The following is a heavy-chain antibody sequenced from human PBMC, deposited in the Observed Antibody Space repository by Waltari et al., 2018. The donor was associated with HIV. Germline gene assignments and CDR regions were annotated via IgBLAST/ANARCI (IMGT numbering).Heavy chain of an antibody. V-gene: IGHV3-9*01. CDR1: GFTFDDYA. J-gene: IGHJ2*01. CDR3: AKGQTLYWYFDL. CDR2: ISWNSGSI. Sequence: EVQLVESGGGLVQPGRSLRLSCAASGFTFDDYAMHWVRQAPGKGLGGVSGISWNSGSIGDADSVKGRFTISRDNAKNSLYLQMNSLRAEDTALYYCAKGQTLYWYFDLWGRGTLVTVSS.